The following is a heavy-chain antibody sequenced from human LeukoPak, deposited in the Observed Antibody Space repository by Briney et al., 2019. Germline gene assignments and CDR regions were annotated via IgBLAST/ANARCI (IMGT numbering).Heavy chain of an antibody. V-gene: IGHV3-21*01. CDR1: GFTFSRYA. D-gene: IGHD3-22*01. J-gene: IGHJ4*02. CDR3: ARALVDSSGYSQIDY. Sequence: GGSLRLSCAASGFTFSRYAMSWVRQAPGRGLEWVASISYTGTYIYYAASLKGRFTISRDNAKNSLYLQMSSLRAEDTAVYYCARALVDSSGYSQIDYWGQGTLVTVSS. CDR2: ISYTGTYI.